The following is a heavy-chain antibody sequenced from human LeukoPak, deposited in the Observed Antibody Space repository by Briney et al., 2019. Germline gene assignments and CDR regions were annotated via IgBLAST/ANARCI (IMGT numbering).Heavy chain of an antibody. D-gene: IGHD6-13*01. CDR2: INPSGGST. CDR1: GYTFTSYY. V-gene: IGHV1-46*01. Sequence: GASVTVSCTASGYTFTSYYMHWVRQAPGQGLEWMGIINPSGGSTSYAQRFQGRVTMTRDTSTSTVYMELSSLRSEDTAVYYCARDRGIAAAGNLDYWGQGTLVTVSS. CDR3: ARDRGIAAAGNLDY. J-gene: IGHJ4*02.